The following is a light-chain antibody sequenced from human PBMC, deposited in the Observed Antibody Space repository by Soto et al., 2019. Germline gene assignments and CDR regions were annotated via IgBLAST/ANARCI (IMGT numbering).Light chain of an antibody. CDR3: QQYNSYSPYT. J-gene: IGKJ2*01. V-gene: IGKV1-5*03. CDR2: KAS. Sequence: DIQITQSTSTLSASVGDRVTITCRASQSISSWLAWYQQKPGKAPKLLIYKASSVESGVPSRFSGSGSGTEFTLTISSLQPDDFATYYCQQYNSYSPYTFGQGTKLEIK. CDR1: QSISSW.